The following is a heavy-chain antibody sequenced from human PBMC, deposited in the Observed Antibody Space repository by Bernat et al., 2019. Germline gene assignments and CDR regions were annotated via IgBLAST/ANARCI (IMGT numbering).Heavy chain of an antibody. Sequence: QVQLVESGGGVVQPGRSLRLSCAASGFTFSSYGMHWVRQAPGKGLEWVAVIWYDGSNKYYADSVKGRFTISRDNSKNTLYLQMNSLRAEDTAVYYCAKWGRTYYYDSSGYSRFDYWGQGTLVTVSS. V-gene: IGHV3-33*06. J-gene: IGHJ4*02. CDR2: IWYDGSNK. CDR1: GFTFSSYG. D-gene: IGHD3-22*01. CDR3: AKWGRTYYYDSSGYSRFDY.